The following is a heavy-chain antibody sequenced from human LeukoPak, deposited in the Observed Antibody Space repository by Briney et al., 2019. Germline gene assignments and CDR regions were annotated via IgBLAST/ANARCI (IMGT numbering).Heavy chain of an antibody. CDR3: AKSGSSSWFLDY. CDR2: IKQDETEK. D-gene: IGHD6-13*01. J-gene: IGHJ4*02. CDR1: GFTFRNYW. V-gene: IGHV3-7*03. Sequence: GGSLRLSCAASGFTFRNYWMSWVRQAPGKGLEWVANIKQDETEKYYVDSVKGRFTISRDNSKNTLYLQMNSLRAEDTAVYYCAKSGSSSWFLDYWGQGALVTVSS.